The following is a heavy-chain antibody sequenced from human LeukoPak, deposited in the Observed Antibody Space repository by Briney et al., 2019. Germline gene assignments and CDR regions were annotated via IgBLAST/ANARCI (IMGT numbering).Heavy chain of an antibody. V-gene: IGHV3-9*03. J-gene: IGHJ3*02. CDR2: ISRNSGSI. D-gene: IGHD4-17*01. CDR3: AKDWSYGAHAFDI. CDR1: GFTFSSYA. Sequence: PGGSLRLSCAASGFTFSSYAMSWVRQAPGKGLEWVSGISRNSGSIGYADSVKGRFTISRDNAKNSLYLQMNSLRAEDMALYYCAKDWSYGAHAFDIWGQGTMVTVSS.